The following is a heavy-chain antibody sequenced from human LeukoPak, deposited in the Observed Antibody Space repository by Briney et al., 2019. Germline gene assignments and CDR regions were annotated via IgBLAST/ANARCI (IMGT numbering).Heavy chain of an antibody. CDR1: GFTFSSYS. CDR3: ARYGITDILTGYCLDY. V-gene: IGHV3-21*01. CDR2: ISSSSSYI. J-gene: IGHJ4*02. D-gene: IGHD3-9*01. Sequence: GGSLRLSCAASGFTFSSYSMNWVRQAPGKGLEWVSSISSSSSYIYYADSVKGRFTISRDNAKNSLYLQMNSLRAEDTAVYYCARYGITDILTGYCLDYWGQGTLVTVSS.